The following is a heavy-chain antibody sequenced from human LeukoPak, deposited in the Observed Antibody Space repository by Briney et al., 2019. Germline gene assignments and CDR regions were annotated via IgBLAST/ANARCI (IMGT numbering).Heavy chain of an antibody. V-gene: IGHV3-74*01. D-gene: IGHD5-24*01. CDR3: ARDVWGDRDGFFES. CDR1: GFTFTSFW. CDR2: VNGDGRST. J-gene: IGHJ4*02. Sequence: GGSLRLSCAASGFTFTSFWMHWVRQVPGKGLVWVARVNGDGRSTSYAPSVSGRFTISRDNARSTLYLQMNSLRVEDTAVYFCARDVWGDRDGFFESWGLGTLVTVSS.